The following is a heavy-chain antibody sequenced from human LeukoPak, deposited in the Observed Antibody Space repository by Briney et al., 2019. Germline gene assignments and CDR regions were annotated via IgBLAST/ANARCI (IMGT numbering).Heavy chain of an antibody. CDR3: ARVRNGDYGVPYYYYMDV. CDR2: IIPIFGTA. D-gene: IGHD4-17*01. CDR1: GGTFSSYA. V-gene: IGHV1-69*05. Sequence: SSVKVSCKAPGGTFSSYAISWVRQAPGQGHEWMGGIIPIFGTANYAQKFQGRVTITTDESTSTAYMELSSLRSEDTAVYYCARVRNGDYGVPYYYYMDVWGKGTTVTVSS. J-gene: IGHJ6*03.